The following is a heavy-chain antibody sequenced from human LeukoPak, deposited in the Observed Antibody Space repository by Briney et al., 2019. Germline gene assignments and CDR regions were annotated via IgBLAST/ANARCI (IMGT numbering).Heavy chain of an antibody. J-gene: IGHJ3*02. CDR1: GGSFNNYY. Sequence: PSETLSLTCAVYGGSFNNYYWSWIRRPPGKGLEWIGEINHSGSTNYNPSLKSRVTISEDTSKNQFSLKLSSVTAADTAVYYCARGRAFDIWGQGTMVTVSS. CDR3: ARGRAFDI. CDR2: INHSGST. V-gene: IGHV4-34*01.